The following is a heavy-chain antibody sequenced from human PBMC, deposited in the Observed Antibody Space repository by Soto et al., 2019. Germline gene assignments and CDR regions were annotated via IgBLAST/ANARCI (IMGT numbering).Heavy chain of an antibody. J-gene: IGHJ6*02. Sequence: SETLSLTCTVSGGSISSGGYYWSWIRQHPGKGLEWIGYIYYSGSTYYNPSLKSRVTISVDTSKNQFSLKLSSVTAADTAVYYCARDPGRGLYYYDSNGYRTGYYYYGMDVWGQGTTVTVSS. CDR1: GGSISSGGYY. CDR2: IYYSGST. CDR3: ARDPGRGLYYYDSNGYRTGYYYYGMDV. D-gene: IGHD3-22*01. V-gene: IGHV4-31*03.